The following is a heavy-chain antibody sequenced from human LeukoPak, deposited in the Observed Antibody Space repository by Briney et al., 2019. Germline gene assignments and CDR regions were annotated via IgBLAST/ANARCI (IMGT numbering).Heavy chain of an antibody. Sequence: SETLSLTCTVSGGSISSYYWSWIRQPPGKGLEWIGYIYYSGSTNYNPSLKSRVTISVDTSKNQFSLKLSSVTAADTAVYYCVRAGDYGDHWGQGTLVTVSS. V-gene: IGHV4-59*01. CDR1: GGSISSYY. J-gene: IGHJ4*02. CDR3: VRAGDYGDH. CDR2: IYYSGST.